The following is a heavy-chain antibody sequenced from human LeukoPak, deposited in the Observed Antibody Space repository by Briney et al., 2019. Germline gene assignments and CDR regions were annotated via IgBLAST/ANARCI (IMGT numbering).Heavy chain of an antibody. CDR2: IYYSGST. Sequence: PSETLSLTCTVSGGSISSYYWSWIRQPPGKGLEWIGHIYYSGSTNYNPSLKSRVTISVDTSKNQFSLKLSSVTAADTAVYYCATNFLNYDFWSGYYRRLPYYYGMDVWGQGTTVTVSS. V-gene: IGHV4-59*08. J-gene: IGHJ6*02. CDR3: ATNFLNYDFWSGYYRRLPYYYGMDV. D-gene: IGHD3-3*01. CDR1: GGSISSYY.